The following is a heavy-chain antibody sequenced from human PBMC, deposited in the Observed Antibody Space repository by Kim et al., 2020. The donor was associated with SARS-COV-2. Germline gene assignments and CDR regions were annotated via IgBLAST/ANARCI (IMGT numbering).Heavy chain of an antibody. Sequence: GGSLRLSCAASGYTVTYSYMGWVRQAPGKGLEGVSFIYSGGNTIYADSVKGRLIISRDHSKNTLYLQMNSLRAEDTAVYYCATVVFYYDAGYFKNWCQG. V-gene: IGHV3-66*01. D-gene: IGHD3-22*01. CDR2: IYSGGNT. CDR3: ATVVFYYDAGYFKN. J-gene: IGHJ1*01. CDR1: GYTVTYSY.